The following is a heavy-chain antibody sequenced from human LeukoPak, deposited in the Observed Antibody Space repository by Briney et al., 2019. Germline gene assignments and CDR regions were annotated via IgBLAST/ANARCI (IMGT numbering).Heavy chain of an antibody. V-gene: IGHV1-2*04. D-gene: IGHD6-13*01. CDR1: GYTFTGYY. CDR2: INPNSGGT. CDR3: ARGVQQQLYYFDY. J-gene: IGHJ4*02. Sequence: SVKVSCKASGYTFTGYYMHWVRQAPGQGLEWMGWINPNSGGTNYAQKFQGWVTMARDTSISTAYMELSRLRSDDTAVYYCARGVQQQLYYFDYWGQGTLVTISS.